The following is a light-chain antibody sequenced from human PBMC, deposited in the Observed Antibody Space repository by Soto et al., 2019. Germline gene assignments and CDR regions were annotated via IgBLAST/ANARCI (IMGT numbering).Light chain of an antibody. CDR3: FSFKTDWTHV. Sequence: QSVLTQPASVSGSPGQSITISCTGSSSDIGAYNYVSWFQQYPGKAPKLIIYEVSNRPSGVSNRFSGSKSGTAASLTISGLQNEDEADYFCFSFKTDWTHVFGTGTKVTVL. CDR1: SSDIGAYNY. CDR2: EVS. J-gene: IGLJ1*01. V-gene: IGLV2-14*01.